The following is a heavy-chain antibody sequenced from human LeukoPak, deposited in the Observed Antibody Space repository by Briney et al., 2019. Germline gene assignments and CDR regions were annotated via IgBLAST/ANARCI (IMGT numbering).Heavy chain of an antibody. CDR1: GFTFSSYA. D-gene: IGHD6-13*01. CDR3: AKGITGQQSLNDAFDI. CDR2: ISGSGGST. Sequence: GGSLRLSCAASGFTFSSYAMSWVRQAPGKGLEWVSAISGSGGSTYYADSVKGRFTISRDNSKNTLYLQMNSLRAEDTAVYYCAKGITGQQSLNDAFDIWGQGTMVTVSS. V-gene: IGHV3-23*01. J-gene: IGHJ3*02.